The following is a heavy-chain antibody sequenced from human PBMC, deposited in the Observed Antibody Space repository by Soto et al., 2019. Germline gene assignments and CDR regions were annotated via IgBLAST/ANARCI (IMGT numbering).Heavy chain of an antibody. CDR2: ISGSGSNP. CDR3: AKTASMTIRDGFDH. Sequence: EVQVLESGGGLVQPGGFLRLSCAASGFTFSSYAMSWVRQAPGQGLEWVSAISGSGSNPYYADSVKGRFTISRDNSKNTLYLQMNSLRAEDTALYYCAKTASMTIRDGFDHWGKGTMVTFSS. V-gene: IGHV3-23*01. CDR1: GFTFSSYA. D-gene: IGHD4-17*01. J-gene: IGHJ4*02.